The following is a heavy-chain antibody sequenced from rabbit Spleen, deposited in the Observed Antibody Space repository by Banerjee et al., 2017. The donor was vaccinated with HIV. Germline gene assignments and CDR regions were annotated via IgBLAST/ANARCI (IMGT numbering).Heavy chain of an antibody. J-gene: IGHJ6*01. Sequence: QEQMVESGGGRVQPGDSLTLSCKISGFDFSGYGFTWVRQPPGKGLEWIGYIYPLFHRTYYANWVNGRFTISSHNAQNTLYLQLNSLTAADTATYFCVREAGYGGYGDANLWGPGTLVTVS. CDR2: IYPLFHRT. CDR1: GFDFSGYG. D-gene: IGHD6-1*01. CDR3: VREAGYGGYGDANL. V-gene: IGHV1S47*01.